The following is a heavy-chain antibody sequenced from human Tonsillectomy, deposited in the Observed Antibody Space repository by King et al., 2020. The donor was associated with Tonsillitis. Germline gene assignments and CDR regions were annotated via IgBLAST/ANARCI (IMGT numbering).Heavy chain of an antibody. CDR2: IYYSGST. D-gene: IGHD3-22*01. V-gene: IGHV4-39*07. CDR3: ARRGYGVPLFDH. J-gene: IGHJ4*02. CDR1: GGSINSGSYY. Sequence: QLQESGPGLVKPSETLSLTCTVSGGSINSGSYYWGWIRQPPGKGLECIGTIYYSGSTYYNPSLKSRVTISIDTSKNQFSLKLSSVTAVDTAVYFCARRGYGVPLFDHWGQGTLVTVSS.